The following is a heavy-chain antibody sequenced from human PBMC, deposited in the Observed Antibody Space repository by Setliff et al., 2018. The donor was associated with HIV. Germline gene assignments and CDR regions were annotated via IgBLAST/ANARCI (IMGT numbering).Heavy chain of an antibody. CDR3: ARQSSNTWSWFDP. CDR2: MSYSGTT. CDR1: DDPISSYY. D-gene: IGHD6-13*01. V-gene: IGHV4-39*01. Sequence: PSETLSLTCYVTDDPISSYYWAWIRQPPGEGLEWIGGMSYSGTTYYNPSLKSRVTMSVDTSKNQFSLNLIFVTAADTAVYYCARQSSNTWSWFDPWGQGTLVTVSS. J-gene: IGHJ5*02.